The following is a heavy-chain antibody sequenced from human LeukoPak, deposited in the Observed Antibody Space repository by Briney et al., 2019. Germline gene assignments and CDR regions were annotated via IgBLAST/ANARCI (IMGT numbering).Heavy chain of an antibody. CDR3: ARGRAVLRFLEWSQIPQNFDY. CDR1: GGSISSSSYY. V-gene: IGHV4-39*07. D-gene: IGHD3-3*01. J-gene: IGHJ4*02. Sequence: ASETLSLTCTVSGGSISSSSYYWGWIRQPPGKGLEWIGSIYYSGSTNYNPSLKSRVTISVDTSKNQFSLKLSSVTAADTAVYYCARGRAVLRFLEWSQIPQNFDYWGQGTLVTVSS. CDR2: IYYSGST.